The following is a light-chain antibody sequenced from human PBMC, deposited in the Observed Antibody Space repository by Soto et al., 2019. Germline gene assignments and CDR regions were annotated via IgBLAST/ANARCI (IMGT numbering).Light chain of an antibody. CDR3: HQRQSWPRT. CDR1: QYINTR. V-gene: IGKV3-11*01. J-gene: IGKJ1*01. CDR2: QTS. Sequence: EIVFTQSPYTLSSFPGDRVTLSCRASQYINTRLAWYQHRPGQAPRLLIYQTSLRAAGIPARFSASGSGTDFTLTISDVQPEDFALYYCHQRQSWPRTFGQGTKVDIK.